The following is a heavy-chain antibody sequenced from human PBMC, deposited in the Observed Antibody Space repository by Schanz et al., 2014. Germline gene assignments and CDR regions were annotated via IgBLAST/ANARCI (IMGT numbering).Heavy chain of an antibody. Sequence: EVQLVESGGGLVQPGGSLRVSCAASGFTFRSYWMNWVRQAPGKGLEWVANIKQDGSDKHYVDSVKGRFTISRDNAKKSLYWQMSSLRAEDSAVYYCTRDDYQSTKPFDSWGQGTLVSVSS. CDR1: GFTFRSYW. CDR3: TRDDYQSTKPFDS. D-gene: IGHD3-16*01. V-gene: IGHV3-7*01. J-gene: IGHJ4*02. CDR2: IKQDGSDK.